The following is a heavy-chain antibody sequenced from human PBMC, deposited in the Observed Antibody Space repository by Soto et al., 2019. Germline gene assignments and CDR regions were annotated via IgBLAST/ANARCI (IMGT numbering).Heavy chain of an antibody. CDR3: ASRKSSPYFDY. J-gene: IGHJ4*02. D-gene: IGHD3-10*01. CDR1: DGSIRSGDYY. V-gene: IGHV4-30-4*01. CDR2: IYYSGST. Sequence: SETLSLTCTVADGSIRSGDYYWSWIRQPPGKGLEWIGNIYYSGSTYYNPSLKSRVTISIDTSKNQFSLKLSSVTAADTAVYYCASRKSSPYFDYWGQGTLVTVSS.